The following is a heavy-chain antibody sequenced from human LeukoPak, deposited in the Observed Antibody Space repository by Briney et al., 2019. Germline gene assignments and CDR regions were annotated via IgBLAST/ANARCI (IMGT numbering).Heavy chain of an antibody. CDR2: IRYDGSNK. V-gene: IGHV3-30*02. CDR1: GFTFSSYG. Sequence: PGGSLRLSCAASGFTFSSYGMHWVRQAPGKGLEWVAFIRYDGSNKYYADSVKGRFTISRDNSKNSLYLQMNSLRAEDTAVYYCAKDTMIVAWGGFDYWGQGTLVTVSS. D-gene: IGHD3-22*01. CDR3: AKDTMIVAWGGFDY. J-gene: IGHJ4*02.